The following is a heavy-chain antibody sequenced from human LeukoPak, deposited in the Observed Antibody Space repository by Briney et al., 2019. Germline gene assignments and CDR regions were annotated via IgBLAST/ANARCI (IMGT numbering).Heavy chain of an antibody. J-gene: IGHJ4*02. CDR3: TAAGNRPYCFDY. CDR2: INHSGST. CDR1: GGSFSGYY. V-gene: IGHV4-34*01. Sequence: PSETLSLTCAVYGGSFSGYYWSWIRQPPGKGLEWIGEINHSGSTNYNPSLKSRVTISVDTSKNQFSLKLSSVTAADTAVYYCTAAGNRPYCFDYWGQGTLVTVSS. D-gene: IGHD6-13*01.